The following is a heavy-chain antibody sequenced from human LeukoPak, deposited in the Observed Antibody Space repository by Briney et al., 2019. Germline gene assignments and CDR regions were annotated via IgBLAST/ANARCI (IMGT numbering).Heavy chain of an antibody. Sequence: SETLSLTCTVSGYSISSGYYWGWIRQPPGKGLEWIGSIYHSGSTYYNPSLKSRVTISVDTSKNQFSLKLSSVTAADTAVYYCARVTGIAVAGTYYWGQGTLVTVSS. CDR3: ARVTGIAVAGTYY. CDR2: IYHSGST. V-gene: IGHV4-38-2*02. D-gene: IGHD6-19*01. CDR1: GYSISSGYY. J-gene: IGHJ4*02.